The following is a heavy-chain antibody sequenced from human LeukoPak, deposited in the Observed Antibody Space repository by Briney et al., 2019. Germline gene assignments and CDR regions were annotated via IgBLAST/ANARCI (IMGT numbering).Heavy chain of an antibody. CDR3: ARDKAIYGSGSYTIRAPIDY. CDR2: IKSKTDGGTT. V-gene: IGHV3-15*01. D-gene: IGHD3-10*01. Sequence: GGSLRLSCAASGFTFSNAWMSWVRQAPGKGLEWVGRIKSKTDGGTTDYAAPVKGRFTISRDDSKNTLYLQMNSLRAEDTAVYYCARDKAIYGSGSYTIRAPIDYWGQGTLVTVSS. J-gene: IGHJ4*02. CDR1: GFTFSNAW.